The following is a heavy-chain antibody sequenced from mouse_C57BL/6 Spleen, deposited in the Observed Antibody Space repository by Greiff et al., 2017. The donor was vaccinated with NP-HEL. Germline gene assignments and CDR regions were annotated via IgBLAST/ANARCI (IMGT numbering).Heavy chain of an antibody. D-gene: IGHD1-1*01. J-gene: IGHJ1*03. CDR2: IYPSDSET. CDR3: ASPFTTVVADWYFDV. CDR1: GYTFTSYW. V-gene: IGHV1-61*01. Sequence: VQLQQSGAELVRPGSSVKLSCKASGYTFTSYWMDWVKQRPGQGLEWIGNIYPSDSETHYNQKFKDKATLTVDKSSSTAYMQLSSLTSEDSAVYYCASPFTTVVADWYFDVRGTGTTVTVSS.